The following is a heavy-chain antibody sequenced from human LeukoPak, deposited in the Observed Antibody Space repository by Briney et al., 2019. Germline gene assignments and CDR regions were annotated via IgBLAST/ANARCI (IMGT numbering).Heavy chain of an antibody. CDR1: GGSISSYY. CDR3: ARGTHIVVVPAAILFDP. CDR2: IYTSGST. D-gene: IGHD2-2*01. J-gene: IGHJ5*02. V-gene: IGHV4-4*07. Sequence: SETLSLTCTVSGGSISSYYWSWIRQPAGKGLEWIGRIYTSGSTNYNPSLKSRVTISVDTSKNQFSLKLSSVTAADTAVYYCARGTHIVVVPAAILFDPWGQGTLVTVSS.